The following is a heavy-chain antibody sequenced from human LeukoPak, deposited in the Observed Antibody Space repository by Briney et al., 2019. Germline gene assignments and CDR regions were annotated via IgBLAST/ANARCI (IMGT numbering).Heavy chain of an antibody. D-gene: IGHD3-22*01. J-gene: IGHJ4*02. CDR2: ISSSSSYI. V-gene: IGHV3-21*01. CDR1: GFTFSSYS. CDR3: ARVIASRYYDSSGYYDY. Sequence: GGSLRLSCAASGFTFSSYSMNWVRQAPGKGLEWVSSISSSSSYIYYADSVKGRFTISRDNAKNSLYLQMNSLRAEDTAVYYCARVIASRYYDSSGYYDYWGQGTLVTVSS.